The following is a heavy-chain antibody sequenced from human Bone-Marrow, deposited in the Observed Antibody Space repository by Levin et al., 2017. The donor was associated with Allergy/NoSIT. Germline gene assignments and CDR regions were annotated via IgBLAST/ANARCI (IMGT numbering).Heavy chain of an antibody. J-gene: IGHJ6*02. D-gene: IGHD1-26*01. CDR2: IKTDGSTS. CDR3: ARDHHLVIVPVQEIEYYDMDV. V-gene: IGHV3-74*01. CDR1: GFTFVNYW. Sequence: GESLKISCAASGFTFVNYWMHWVRQAPGKGLIWVSRIKTDGSTSFYADSVKGRFTISRDNAKNTVYLQMTSLNVDDTAMYYCARDHHLVIVPVQEIEYYDMDVWGQGTTVTVSS.